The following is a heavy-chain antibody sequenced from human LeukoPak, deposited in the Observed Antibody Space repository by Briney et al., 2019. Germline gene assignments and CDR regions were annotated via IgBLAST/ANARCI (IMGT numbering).Heavy chain of an antibody. CDR3: ATKQWLAPPPDS. J-gene: IGHJ4*02. CDR2: INTDGTVT. Sequence: GGTLRLSCAASGFTFSKYWMLWVRQAPGKRLESVSRINTDGTVTTYADSVKGRFTVSRDNADNTMFLQMNSVRDEDTAVYYCATKQWLAPPPDSWGQGTPVTVSS. CDR1: GFTFSKYW. D-gene: IGHD6-19*01. V-gene: IGHV3-74*01.